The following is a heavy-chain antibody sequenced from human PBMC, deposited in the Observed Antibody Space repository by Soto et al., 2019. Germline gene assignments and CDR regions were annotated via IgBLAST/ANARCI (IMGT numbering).Heavy chain of an antibody. J-gene: IGHJ6*02. CDR1: GYTFTSYG. V-gene: IGHV1-18*01. CDR2: ISAYNGNT. Sequence: GASVKVSCKASGYTFTSYGISWVRQAPGQGLEWMGWISAYNGNTNYAQKLQGRVTMTTDTSTSTAYMELRSLRSDATAVYYCARDYGSGSYFDVAAKYYYYYGMDVWGQGTTVTVSS. D-gene: IGHD3-10*01. CDR3: ARDYGSGSYFDVAAKYYYYYGMDV.